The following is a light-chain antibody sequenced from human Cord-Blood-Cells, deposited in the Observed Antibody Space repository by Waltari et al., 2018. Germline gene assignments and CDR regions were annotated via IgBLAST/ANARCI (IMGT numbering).Light chain of an antibody. CDR2: DVS. CDR1: SSDVGGYNY. CDR3: SSYTSSSTV. V-gene: IGLV2-14*01. J-gene: IGLJ2*01. Sequence: QSALTKPASVSGSPGRSITISCTGNSSDVGGYNYVSWYQQNPGKAPKLMIYDVSNRPLGVSNRCTGSKSGNTASLTISGLQAEDEADYYCSSYTSSSTVVGSGTKLAVL.